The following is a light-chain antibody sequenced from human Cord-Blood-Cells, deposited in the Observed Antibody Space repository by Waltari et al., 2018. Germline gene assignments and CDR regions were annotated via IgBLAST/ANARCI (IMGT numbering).Light chain of an antibody. CDR2: EVS. J-gene: IGLJ1*01. V-gene: IGLV2-14*01. CDR1: SSYVVGYTY. CDR3: SSYTSSSTLYV. Sequence: QSALTQPASVSGSPGQSITISCTGTSSYVVGYTYVSWYQQYPGKAPKLMIYEVSNRPSGVSNRFSGSKSGNTASLTISGLQAEDEADYYCSSYTSSSTLYVFGTGTKVTVL.